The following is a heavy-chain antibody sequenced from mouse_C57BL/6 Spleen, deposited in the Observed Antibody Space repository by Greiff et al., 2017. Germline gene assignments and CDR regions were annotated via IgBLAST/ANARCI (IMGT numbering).Heavy chain of an antibody. J-gene: IGHJ4*01. V-gene: IGHV1-64*01. Sequence: VQLQQPGAELVKPGASVKLSCKASGYTFTSYWMHWVKQRPGQGLEWIGMIHPNSGSTNYNEKFKSKATLTVDKSSITAYMQRSSLTSEDSAVYYFARSGDYDEDVYAMGYWGKRTSVTVST. D-gene: IGHD2-4*01. CDR2: IHPNSGST. CDR1: GYTFTSYW. CDR3: ARSGDYDEDVYAMGY.